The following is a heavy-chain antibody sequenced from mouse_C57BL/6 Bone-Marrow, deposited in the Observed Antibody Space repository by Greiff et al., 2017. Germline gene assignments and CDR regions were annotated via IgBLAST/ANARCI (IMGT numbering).Heavy chain of an antibody. Sequence: VQLQQPVAELVRPGSSVKLSCKASAYTFTSYWMDWVKQRPGQGLEWIGNIYPSDSETHYNQKFKDKATLTVDKSSSTAYMQLSSLTSEDSAVYYCARGGFFAYWGQGTLVTVSA. CDR1: AYTFTSYW. J-gene: IGHJ3*01. V-gene: IGHV1-61*01. CDR3: ARGGFFAY. CDR2: IYPSDSET.